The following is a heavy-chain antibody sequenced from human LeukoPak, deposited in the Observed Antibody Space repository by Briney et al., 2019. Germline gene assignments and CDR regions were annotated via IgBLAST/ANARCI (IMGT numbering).Heavy chain of an antibody. CDR3: TRGYLSGSSRDY. D-gene: IGHD1-26*01. CDR2: MNPNTGDT. Sequence: ASVRVSCKASGYTFTGYDINWVRQATGQGLEWMGWMNPNTGDTGYAQKFQGRVALTRNSSIDTAYMKLSGLRSEDTAVYYCTRGYLSGSSRDYWAQGTLLTVSS. V-gene: IGHV1-8*01. J-gene: IGHJ4*02. CDR1: GYTFTGYD.